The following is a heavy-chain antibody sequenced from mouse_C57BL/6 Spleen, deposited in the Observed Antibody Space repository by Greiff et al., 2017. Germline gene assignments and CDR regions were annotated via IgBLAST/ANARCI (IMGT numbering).Heavy chain of an antibody. CDR3: ARKGVINNWYFDV. CDR2: ISYDGSN. Sequence: EVQLQESGPGLVKPSQSLSLTCSVTGYSITSGYYWNWIRQFPGNKLEWMGYISYDGSNNYNPSLKNRISITRDTSKNQFFLKLNSVTTEDTATYYCARKGVINNWYFDVWGTGTTVTVSS. D-gene: IGHD1-1*01. V-gene: IGHV3-6*01. CDR1: GYSITSGYY. J-gene: IGHJ1*03.